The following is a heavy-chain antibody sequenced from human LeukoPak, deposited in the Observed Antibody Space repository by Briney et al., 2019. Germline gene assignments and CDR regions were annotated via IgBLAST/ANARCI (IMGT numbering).Heavy chain of an antibody. CDR2: ISGSGGRT. D-gene: IGHD1-20*01. CDR3: AKDFNWNDVWFFDY. J-gene: IGHJ4*02. Sequence: GGSLRLSCAASGFTFSSYAMSWVRQAPGKGLEWVSAISGSGGRTYYADSVKGRLTISRDNSKNTLYLQMNSLRAEDTAVYYCAKDFNWNDVWFFDYWGQGTPVTVSS. V-gene: IGHV3-23*01. CDR1: GFTFSSYA.